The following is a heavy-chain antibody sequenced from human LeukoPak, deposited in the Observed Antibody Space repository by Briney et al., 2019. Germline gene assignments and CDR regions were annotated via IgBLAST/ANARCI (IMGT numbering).Heavy chain of an antibody. J-gene: IGHJ4*02. CDR1: GGSISSYY. V-gene: IGHV4-4*07. D-gene: IGHD2-15*01. Sequence: SETLSLTCTVSGGSISSYYWSWIRQPAGKGLEWIGRIYTSGSTYYNPSLKSRVTMSVDTPKNQFSLNLTSVTAADTAVYYRARGPQCSGFSCGFDYWGQGTLVTVSS. CDR2: IYTSGST. CDR3: ARGPQCSGFSCGFDY.